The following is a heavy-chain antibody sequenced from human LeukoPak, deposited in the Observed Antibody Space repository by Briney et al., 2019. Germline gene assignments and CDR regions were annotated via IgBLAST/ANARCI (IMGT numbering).Heavy chain of an antibody. CDR1: GFTFSSYW. D-gene: IGHD6-13*01. V-gene: IGHV3-7*01. J-gene: IGHJ4*02. Sequence: GGSLRLSCAASGFTFSSYWMSWVRQAPGKGLEWVANITQDGSEKYYVDSVKGRFTISRDNAKNSLYLQMNSLRAEDTAVYYCARAQRPAPGIAAAGPDYWGQGTLVTVSS. CDR3: ARAQRPAPGIAAAGPDY. CDR2: ITQDGSEK.